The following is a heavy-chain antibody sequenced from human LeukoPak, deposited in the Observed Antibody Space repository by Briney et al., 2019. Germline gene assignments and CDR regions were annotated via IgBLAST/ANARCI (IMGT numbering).Heavy chain of an antibody. J-gene: IGHJ4*02. Sequence: GASVKVSSKASGYTFITYGINWVRQAPGQGLEWMGWISPYDGSTNFAQNLQGRVTMTTDTITSTAFMELRSLRFEDTALYYCARDKAPRYTYGLGHWGQGTLVTVSS. CDR1: GYTFITYG. V-gene: IGHV1-18*01. CDR3: ARDKAPRYTYGLGH. CDR2: ISPYDGST. D-gene: IGHD5-18*01.